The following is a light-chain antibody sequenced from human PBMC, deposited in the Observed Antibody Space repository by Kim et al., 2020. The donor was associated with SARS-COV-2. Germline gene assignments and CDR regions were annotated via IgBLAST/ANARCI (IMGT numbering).Light chain of an antibody. V-gene: IGLV2-8*01. CDR1: SSDIGAYNY. CDR3: SSYAGSKTV. J-gene: IGLJ1*01. CDR2: EVN. Sequence: PGQSVAISCTGTSSDIGAYNYVSRYQQHPGKAPKLMIFEVNKRPSGVSDRFSGSKSGNTASLTVSGLQAEDEADYYCSSYAGSKTVFGTGTKVTVL.